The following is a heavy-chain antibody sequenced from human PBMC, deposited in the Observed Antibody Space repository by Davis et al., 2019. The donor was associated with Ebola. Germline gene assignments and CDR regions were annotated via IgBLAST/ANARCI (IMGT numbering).Heavy chain of an antibody. CDR1: LYIFTDYY. D-gene: IGHD6-13*01. CDR2: INPNSGGT. Sequence: ASSVTVSCKPSLYIFTDYYMHWLRQPPARGLEWMGRINPNSGGTNYAQKCQGRVTMTRDTSISTVYMELNRLRSDDTAVYYCARGGRRGSSWYSDYWGQGTLVTVSS. CDR3: ARGGRRGSSWYSDY. J-gene: IGHJ4*02. V-gene: IGHV1-2*06.